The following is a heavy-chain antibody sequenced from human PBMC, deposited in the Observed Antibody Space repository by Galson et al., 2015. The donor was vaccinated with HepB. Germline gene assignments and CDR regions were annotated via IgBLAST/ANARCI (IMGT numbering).Heavy chain of an antibody. CDR1: GFTFSSYS. J-gene: IGHJ6*02. CDR3: ARDIWSRGTYYYDSSGYYPESYYYYGMDV. CDR2: ISSSSSTI. Sequence: SLRLSCAASGFTFSSYSMNWVRQAPGKGLEWVSYISSSSSTIYYADSVKGRFTISRDNAKNSLYLQMNSLRAEDTAVYYCARDIWSRGTYYYDSSGYYPESYYYYGMDVWGQGTTVTVSS. D-gene: IGHD3-22*01. V-gene: IGHV3-48*01.